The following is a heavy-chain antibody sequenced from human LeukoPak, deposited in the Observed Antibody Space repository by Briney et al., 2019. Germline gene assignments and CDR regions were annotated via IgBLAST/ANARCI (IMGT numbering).Heavy chain of an antibody. J-gene: IGHJ5*02. Sequence: VASVKVSCKASGYTFTGYYMHWVRQAPGQGLEWMGWINPNSGGTNYAQKFQGRVTITRETSISTDYMELRRLTYDDTAGYYCVRAPLVYCSGGSCYSSLTLFDPWGQGTRVTASS. CDR3: VRAPLVYCSGGSCYSSLTLFDP. CDR1: GYTFTGYY. CDR2: INPNSGGT. V-gene: IGHV1-2*02. D-gene: IGHD2-15*01.